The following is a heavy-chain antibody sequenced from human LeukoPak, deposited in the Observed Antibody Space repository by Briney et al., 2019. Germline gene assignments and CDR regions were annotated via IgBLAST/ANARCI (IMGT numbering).Heavy chain of an antibody. Sequence: ASVTVSCKASGYTFTNYYMNWVRQAPGQGLEWMGIINPSGGSTSYAQKFQGRVTVTRDTSTSTVYMGLSSLRSEDTAMYYCAREGEIGYDLSDYWGQGTLVTVSS. V-gene: IGHV1-46*01. J-gene: IGHJ4*02. CDR2: INPSGGST. CDR1: GYTFTNYY. CDR3: AREGEIGYDLSDY. D-gene: IGHD5-12*01.